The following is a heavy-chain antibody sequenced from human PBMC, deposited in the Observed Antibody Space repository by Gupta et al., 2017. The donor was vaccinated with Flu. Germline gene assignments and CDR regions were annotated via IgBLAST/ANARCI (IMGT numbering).Heavy chain of an antibody. D-gene: IGHD2-15*01. CDR1: YW. J-gene: IGHJ5*02. Sequence: YWMNWVRQPPGKGLQWVASIRHDGSEIYYADSVKGRFTISRDNAKNSVLLQMNRLTVEDTAMYYCGRGGFFGLPARVAALTFAPWGPGPLV. V-gene: IGHV3-7*01. CDR2: IRHDGSEI. CDR3: GRGGFFGLPARVAALTFAP.